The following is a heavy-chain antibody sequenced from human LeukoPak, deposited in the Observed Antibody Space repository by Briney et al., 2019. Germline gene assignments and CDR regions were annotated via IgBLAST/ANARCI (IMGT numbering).Heavy chain of an antibody. CDR3: ARHPKAAMVYFDY. D-gene: IGHD5-18*01. J-gene: IGHJ4*02. CDR1: GGSISSYY. V-gene: IGHV4-59*08. CDR2: IYYSGST. Sequence: PSETLCLTCTVSGGSISSYYWSWIRQPPGKGLEWIGYIYYSGSTNYNPSLKSRVTISVDTSKNQFSLKLSSVTAADTAVYYCARHPKAAMVYFDYWGQGTLVTVSS.